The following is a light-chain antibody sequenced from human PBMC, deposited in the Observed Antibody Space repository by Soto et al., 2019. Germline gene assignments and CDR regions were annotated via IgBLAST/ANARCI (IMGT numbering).Light chain of an antibody. V-gene: IGKV3-15*01. Sequence: MVLTQSPGTLSLSPGERATLSCRASQSVGSRYLAWYQQKPGQAPRLLIYATSTRATGIPARFSGSGSGTEFSLTINSLQSEDFAVYYCQQYNNWPRTFGQGTKVDIK. J-gene: IGKJ1*01. CDR2: ATS. CDR1: QSVGSRY. CDR3: QQYNNWPRT.